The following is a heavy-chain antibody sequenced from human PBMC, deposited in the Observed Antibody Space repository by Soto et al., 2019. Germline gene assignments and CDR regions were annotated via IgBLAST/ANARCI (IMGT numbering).Heavy chain of an antibody. V-gene: IGHV3-30-3*01. CDR1: GFTFSSYA. Sequence: GGSLRLSCAASGFTFSSYAMHWVRQAPGKGLEWVAVISYDGSNKYYADSVKGRFTISRDNSKNTLYLQMNSLRAEDTAVYYCAREFTMSDYWGQGTLVTVSS. J-gene: IGHJ4*02. D-gene: IGHD1-1*01. CDR3: AREFTMSDY. CDR2: ISYDGSNK.